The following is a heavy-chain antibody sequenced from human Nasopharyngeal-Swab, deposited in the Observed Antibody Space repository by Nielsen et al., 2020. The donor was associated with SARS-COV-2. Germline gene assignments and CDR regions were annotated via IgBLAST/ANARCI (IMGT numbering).Heavy chain of an antibody. J-gene: IGHJ3*02. Sequence: GGSLRLPCAASGFTFDDYAMHWVRQAPGKGLEWVSLISGDGGSTYYADSVKGRFTISRDNSKNSLYLQMNSLRTEDTALYYCAKDSEVGATWDAFDIWGQGTMVTVSS. D-gene: IGHD1-26*01. CDR1: GFTFDDYA. CDR3: AKDSEVGATWDAFDI. CDR2: ISGDGGST. V-gene: IGHV3-43*02.